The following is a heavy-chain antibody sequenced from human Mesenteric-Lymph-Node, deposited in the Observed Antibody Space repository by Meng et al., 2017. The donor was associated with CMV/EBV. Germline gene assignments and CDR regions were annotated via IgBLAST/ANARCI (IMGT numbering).Heavy chain of an antibody. CDR2: VTHSGTT. J-gene: IGHJ4*02. V-gene: IGHV4-34*01. CDR3: ASHYYGSGSYYRYFDY. CDR1: AGSFSDYY. D-gene: IGHD3-10*01. Sequence: YAGSFSDYYWTWIRQPPGKGLEWIGEVTHSGTTNYNPSLKSRVIISLDTSKNQFSLNLRSVTAADTAVYYCASHYYGSGSYYRYFDYWGQGTLVTVSS.